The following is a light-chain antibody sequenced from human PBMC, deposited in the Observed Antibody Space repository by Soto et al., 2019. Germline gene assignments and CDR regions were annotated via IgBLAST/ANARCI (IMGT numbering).Light chain of an antibody. V-gene: IGKV3D-15*01. CDR3: QQHSQWPIT. J-gene: IGKJ5*01. CDR2: GIS. Sequence: EIAMTQSPVTLSVSPGERATLSFRASQSVNSNYLAWYQQKPGQAPRLLIYGISKRATDIPDRFSGSGSGTEFTLTISSLQPEDFATYYCQQHSQWPITFGQGTRLEIK. CDR1: QSVNSN.